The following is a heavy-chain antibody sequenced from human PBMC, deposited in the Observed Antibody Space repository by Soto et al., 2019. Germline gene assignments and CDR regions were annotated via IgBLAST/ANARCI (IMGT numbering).Heavy chain of an antibody. CDR2: IIPIFGIA. D-gene: IGHD5-18*01. V-gene: IGHV1-69*01. Sequence: QVQLVQSGAEVKKPGSSVKVSCKASGSTLLSYTISWVRQAPGQGLEWMGGIIPIFGIANYAQKFQGRVTITADESTGVADMELSSLRSDDTAGYYCAGGEGETAMEHVWGQGTTVTVSS. CDR1: GSTLLSYT. J-gene: IGHJ6*02. CDR3: AGGEGETAMEHV.